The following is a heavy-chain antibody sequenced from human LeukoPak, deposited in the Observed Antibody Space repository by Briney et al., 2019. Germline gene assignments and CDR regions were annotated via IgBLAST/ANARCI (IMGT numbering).Heavy chain of an antibody. CDR1: GDSISITNYY. J-gene: IGHJ4*02. CDR3: ARDRLGYPVDY. D-gene: IGHD6-25*01. CDR2: IHYTGST. V-gene: IGHV4-61*01. Sequence: SETLSLTCTVSGDSISITNYYWTWIRQPPGKRLEWIGYIHYTGSTNYNPSLKSRVTISVDTSKNQFSLKLTSVTAADTAVYYCARDRLGYPVDYWGQGTLVTVSS.